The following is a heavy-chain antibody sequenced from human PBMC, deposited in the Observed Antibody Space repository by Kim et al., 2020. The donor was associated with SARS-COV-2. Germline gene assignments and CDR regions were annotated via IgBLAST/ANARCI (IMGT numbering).Heavy chain of an antibody. CDR2: IWYDGSNK. CDR3: ARDTLGGWTSYYYYYGMDV. J-gene: IGHJ6*02. CDR1: GFTFSSYG. Sequence: GGSLRLSCAASGFTFSSYGMHWVRQAPGKGLEWVAVIWYDGSNKYYADSVKGRFTISRDNSKNTLYLQMNSLRAEDTAVYYCARDTLGGWTSYYYYYGMDVWGQGTTVTVSS. D-gene: IGHD6-19*01. V-gene: IGHV3-33*01.